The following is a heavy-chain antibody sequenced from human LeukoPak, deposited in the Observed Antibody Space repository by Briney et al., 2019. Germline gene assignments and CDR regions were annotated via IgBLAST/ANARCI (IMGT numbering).Heavy chain of an antibody. CDR1: GFTFSSYW. V-gene: IGHV3-7*01. CDR3: PREDYYYDSSGFGY. J-gene: IGHJ4*02. CDR2: IKQDGSEK. D-gene: IGHD3-22*01. Sequence: GGSLRLSCAASGFTFSSYWMSWVRQAPGKGLEWVANIKQDGSEKYYVDSVKGRFTISRDNAKNSLYLQMNRLRAEDMAVYYCPREDYYYDSSGFGYWGQGTLVTVSS.